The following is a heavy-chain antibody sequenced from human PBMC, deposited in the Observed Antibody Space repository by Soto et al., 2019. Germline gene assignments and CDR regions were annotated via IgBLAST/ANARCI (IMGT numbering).Heavy chain of an antibody. J-gene: IGHJ4*02. CDR1: GFTFSSYA. CDR3: AKDEVSSTTLGDY. CDR2: ISGSGGST. D-gene: IGHD2-2*01. Sequence: SGGSLRLSCAASGFTFSSYAMSWVRQAPGKGLEWVSAISGSGGSTYYADSVKGRFTISRDNSKNTLYLQMNSLRAEDTAVYYCAKDEVSSTTLGDYWGQGTLVTVSS. V-gene: IGHV3-23*01.